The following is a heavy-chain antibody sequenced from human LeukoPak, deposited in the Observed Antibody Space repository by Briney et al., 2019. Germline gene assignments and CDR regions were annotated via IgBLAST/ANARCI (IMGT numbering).Heavy chain of an antibody. CDR3: ARDMYSGSYQPFGY. J-gene: IGHJ4*02. CDR1: GYTFTGYY. CDR2: INPNSGGT. Sequence: GASVKVSCKASGYTFTGYYMHWVRQAPGQGLEWMGWINPNSGGTNYAQKFQGRVTMTRDTSISTAYMELSRLRSDDTAVYYCARDMYSGSYQPFGYWGQGTLVTVSS. D-gene: IGHD1-26*01. V-gene: IGHV1-2*02.